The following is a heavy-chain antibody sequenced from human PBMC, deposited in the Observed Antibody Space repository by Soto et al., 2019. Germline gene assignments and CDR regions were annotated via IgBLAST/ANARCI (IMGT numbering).Heavy chain of an antibody. CDR1: GYTFTSYY. V-gene: IGHV1-2*04. CDR2: INPNSGGT. J-gene: IGHJ4*02. D-gene: IGHD6-13*01. CDR3: ARARSPYSSSFPFCY. Sequence: ASVKVSCKASGYTFTSYYMHWVRQAPGQGLEWMGWINPNSGGTNYAQKFQGWVTMTRDTSISTAYMELSRLRSDDTAVYYCARARSPYSSSFPFCYWGQGTLVTVSS.